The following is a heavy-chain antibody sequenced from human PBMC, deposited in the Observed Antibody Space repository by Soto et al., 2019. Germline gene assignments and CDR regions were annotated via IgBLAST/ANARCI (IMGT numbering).Heavy chain of an antibody. V-gene: IGHV4-30-2*01. CDR1: GGYISSGGYS. CDR3: ARGGGSPYHNHEFDF. Sequence: SETLSLTCAVSGGYISSGGYSWSWIRQPPGKGLEWIGYIYHSGSTYYNPSLKSRVTISVDRSKNQFSLTLNSVTAADTAVYHCARGGGSPYHNHEFDFWGQGTLVTVSS. J-gene: IGHJ4*02. D-gene: IGHD6-13*01. CDR2: IYHSGST.